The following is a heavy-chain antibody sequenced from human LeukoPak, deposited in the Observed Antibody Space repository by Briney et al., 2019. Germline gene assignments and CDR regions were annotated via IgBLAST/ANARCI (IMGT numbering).Heavy chain of an antibody. CDR3: ARRTNIVVVPAAMTDTRNWFDP. V-gene: IGHV1-2*02. Sequence: GASVKVSCKASGGTFTGYYMHWVRQAPGQGLEWMGWINPNSGGTNYAQKFQGRVTISVDTSKNQFSLKLSSVTAADTAVYYCARRTNIVVVPAAMTDTRNWFDPWGQGTLVTVSS. CDR1: GGTFTGYY. CDR2: INPNSGGT. D-gene: IGHD2-2*01. J-gene: IGHJ5*02.